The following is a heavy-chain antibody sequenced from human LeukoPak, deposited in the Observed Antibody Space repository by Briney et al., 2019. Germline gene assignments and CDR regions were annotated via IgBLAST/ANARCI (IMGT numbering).Heavy chain of an antibody. J-gene: IGHJ6*03. CDR1: GFTFSSYS. CDR2: ISSSSSTI. V-gene: IGHV3-48*01. CDR3: ARDQKMPDYYMDV. D-gene: IGHD2-2*01. Sequence: GGSLRLSCAASGFTFSSYSMNWVRQAPGKGLEWVSYISSSSSTIYYADSVKGRFTISRDNAKNSLYLQMNSLRVEDTAVYYCARDQKMPDYYMDVWGKGTTVTVSS.